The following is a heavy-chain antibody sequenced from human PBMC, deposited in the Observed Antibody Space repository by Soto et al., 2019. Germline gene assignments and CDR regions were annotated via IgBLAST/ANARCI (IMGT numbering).Heavy chain of an antibody. J-gene: IGHJ6*02. V-gene: IGHV3-33*08. CDR2: IWYDGSNK. Sequence: QVQLVESGGGVVQPGRSLRLSCAASGFTFSSYAMHWVRQAPGKGLEWVAVIWYDGSNKYYADSVKGRFTISRDNSKNTLYLQMNRLRAEDTAVYYCARAPIFHYYYYGMDVWGQGTTVTVSS. CDR1: GFTFSSYA. CDR3: ARAPIFHYYYYGMDV. D-gene: IGHD2-21*01.